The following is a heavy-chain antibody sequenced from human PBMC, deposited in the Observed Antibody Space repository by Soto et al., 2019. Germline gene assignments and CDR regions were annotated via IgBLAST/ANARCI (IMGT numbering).Heavy chain of an antibody. D-gene: IGHD3-16*01. V-gene: IGHV4-31*03. CDR1: GGSISSGGYY. CDR3: ARAKGYDYVVPSVGSHNWFDP. Sequence: TLSLTCTVSGGSISSGGYYWSWIRQHPGKGLEWIGYIYYSGSTYYNPSLKSRVTISVDTSKNQFSLKLSSVTAADTAVYYCARAKGYDYVVPSVGSHNWFDPWGQGTLVTVSS. CDR2: IYYSGST. J-gene: IGHJ5*02.